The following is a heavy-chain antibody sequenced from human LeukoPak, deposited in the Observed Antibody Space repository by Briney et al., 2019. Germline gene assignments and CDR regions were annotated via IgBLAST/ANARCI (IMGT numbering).Heavy chain of an antibody. V-gene: IGHV1-18*01. CDR2: ISAYNGNT. CDR3: ARGLLRYFDWSDAFDI. J-gene: IGHJ3*02. D-gene: IGHD3-9*01. CDR1: DYTFTSYG. Sequence: ASVKVSCKASDYTFTSYGISWVRQAPGQGLEWMGWISAYNGNTNYAQKLQGRVTMTTDTSTSTAYMELRSLRSDDTAVYYCARGLLRYFDWSDAFDIWGQGTMVTVSS.